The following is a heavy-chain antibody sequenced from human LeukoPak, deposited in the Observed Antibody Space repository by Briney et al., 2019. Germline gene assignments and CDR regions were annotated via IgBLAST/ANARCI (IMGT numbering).Heavy chain of an antibody. CDR2: INPNSGDT. CDR3: ARTGTLYYYYYMDV. CDR1: GYTFTGYY. Sequence: ASVKVSCKASGYTFTGYYMHWVCQAPGQGLEWMGWINPNSGDTNYAQKFQGRVTMTRDTSISTAYMELSRLRSDDTAVYYCARTGTLYYYYYMDVWGKGTTVTVSS. J-gene: IGHJ6*03. V-gene: IGHV1-2*02. D-gene: IGHD3-9*01.